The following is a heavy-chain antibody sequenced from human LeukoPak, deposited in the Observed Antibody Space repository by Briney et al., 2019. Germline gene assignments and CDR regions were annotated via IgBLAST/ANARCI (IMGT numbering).Heavy chain of an antibody. Sequence: GGSLRLSCAASGFTFSSYAMSWVRQAPGKGLEWVSAISGSGGSTYYADSVKGRFTISRDNSKNTLYLQMNSLRAEDTAVYYRAKDSWVYGGGSCSDYWGQGTLVTVSS. J-gene: IGHJ4*02. D-gene: IGHD2-15*01. CDR1: GFTFSSYA. V-gene: IGHV3-23*01. CDR2: ISGSGGST. CDR3: AKDSWVYGGGSCSDY.